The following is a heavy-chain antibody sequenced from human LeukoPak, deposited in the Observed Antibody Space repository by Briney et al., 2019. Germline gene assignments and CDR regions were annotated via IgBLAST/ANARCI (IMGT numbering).Heavy chain of an antibody. CDR1: GGSISSYY. V-gene: IGHV4-59*01. D-gene: IGHD6-19*01. Sequence: SETLSLTCTVSGGSISSYYWSWIRQPPGKGLEWIGYIYYSGSTNYNPSLKSRVTISVDTSKNQFSLKLSSVTAADTAVYYCARVDSSGWPFDYWGQGTPVTVSS. CDR2: IYYSGST. CDR3: ARVDSSGWPFDY. J-gene: IGHJ4*02.